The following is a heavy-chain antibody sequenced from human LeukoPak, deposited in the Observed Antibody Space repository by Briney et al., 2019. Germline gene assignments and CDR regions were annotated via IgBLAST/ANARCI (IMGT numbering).Heavy chain of an antibody. J-gene: IGHJ6*02. CDR3: ARVRRTGYHFYGMDV. CDR1: GFTFSSYG. V-gene: IGHV3-30*03. CDR2: ISYDGSNK. D-gene: IGHD1-1*01. Sequence: GRSLRLSCAASGFTFSSYGMHWVRQAPGKGLEWVAVISYDGSNKYYADSVKGRFTISRDNPKNTLYLQMNSLRGEDTAVYYCARVRRTGYHFYGMDVWGQGTTVTVSS.